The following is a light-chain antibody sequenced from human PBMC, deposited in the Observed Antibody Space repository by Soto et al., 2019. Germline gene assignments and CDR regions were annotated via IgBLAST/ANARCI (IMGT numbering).Light chain of an antibody. CDR1: SRDVGGYNY. J-gene: IGLJ1*01. CDR2: DVS. Sequence: SVLTQPASVSGSPGQSITISCTGTSRDVGGYNYVSWYQQHPGKAPKLIIYDVSDRPSGISSRFSASKSGNTASLTISGLPAEDEADYYCCSYTSSSTPWVFGTGTKVTVL. V-gene: IGLV2-14*03. CDR3: CSYTSSSTPWV.